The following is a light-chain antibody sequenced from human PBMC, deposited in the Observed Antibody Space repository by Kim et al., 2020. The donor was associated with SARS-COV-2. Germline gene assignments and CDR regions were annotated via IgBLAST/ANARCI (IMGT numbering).Light chain of an antibody. V-gene: IGKV1-16*02. CDR3: QQYHNYPLT. J-gene: IGKJ4*01. Sequence: DIQMTQSPSSLSASVGDRVTITCRASQDIRNHLTWFQQKPGEAPKSLIYAASSLQSGVPSKFSGRGSGTDFTLTISSLQPEDFATYYCQQYHNYPLTFGGGTKVDIK. CDR2: AAS. CDR1: QDIRNH.